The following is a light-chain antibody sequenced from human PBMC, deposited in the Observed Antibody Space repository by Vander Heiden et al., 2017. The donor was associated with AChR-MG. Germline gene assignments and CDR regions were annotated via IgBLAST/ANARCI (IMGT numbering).Light chain of an antibody. J-gene: IGLJ2*01. Sequence: QSALTHPRSVSWSPGQSVTISCTGTSSDVGGYNYVSWYQQHPGKAPKLMIYDVSKRPSGVPDRFSGSKSGNTASLTISGLQAEDEADYYCCSYAGSYTLVFGGGTKLTVL. V-gene: IGLV2-11*01. CDR1: SSDVGGYNY. CDR3: CSYAGSYTLV. CDR2: DVS.